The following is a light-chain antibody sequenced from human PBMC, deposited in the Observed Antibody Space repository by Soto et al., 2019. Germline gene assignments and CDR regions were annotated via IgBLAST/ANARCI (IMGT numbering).Light chain of an antibody. CDR1: ASDVGGYNS. V-gene: IGLV2-14*01. CDR3: SSYSGSTTLGVV. J-gene: IGLJ2*01. Sequence: QSALTQPASVSGSPGQSITISCTGTASDVGGYNSVSWYQQLPGKAPKLMIYDVSNRPSGVPSRFSGSKSGSTASLTISGLQAEDEADYYCSSYSGSTTLGVVFGGGTKLTVL. CDR2: DVS.